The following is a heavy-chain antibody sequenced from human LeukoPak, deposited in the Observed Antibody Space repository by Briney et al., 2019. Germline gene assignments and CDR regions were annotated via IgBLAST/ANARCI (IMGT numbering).Heavy chain of an antibody. D-gene: IGHD3-9*01. CDR1: GFSFTDYP. J-gene: IGHJ4*02. CDR2: IRTTAEGAKYA. CDR3: ATDQRYAFDY. V-gene: IGHV3-48*02. Sequence: GGSLRLSCATSGFSFTDYPMNWVRQAPGKGLEWISNIRTTAEGAKYAYYADSVKGRVTFSRDDGKNTLYLHMNSLRDDDTAVYYCATDQRYAFDYWGQGILVTVSS.